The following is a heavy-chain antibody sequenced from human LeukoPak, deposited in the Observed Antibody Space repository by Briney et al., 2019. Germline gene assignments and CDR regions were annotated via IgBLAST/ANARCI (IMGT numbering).Heavy chain of an antibody. CDR3: ARTTLYSGAFDI. D-gene: IGHD1-26*01. Sequence: SGPTLVNPTKTLTLTCTFSGFSLSTRGMRVSWIRQPPVKALEWLARIDWDDDKFYSTSLKTRLTISKDTSKNQVVLTMTNMDPVDTATYYCARTTLYSGAFDIWGQGTMVTVSS. V-gene: IGHV2-70*04. J-gene: IGHJ3*02. CDR1: GFSLSTRGMR. CDR2: IDWDDDK.